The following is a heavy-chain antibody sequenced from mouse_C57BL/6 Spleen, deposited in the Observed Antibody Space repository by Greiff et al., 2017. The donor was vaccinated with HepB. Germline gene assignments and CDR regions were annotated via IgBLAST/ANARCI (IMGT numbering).Heavy chain of an antibody. V-gene: IGHV1-62-2*01. CDR3: ARHEERGIYYYGSSYVAWFAY. D-gene: IGHD1-1*01. CDR2: FYPGSGSI. CDR1: GYTFTEYT. Sequence: VQLQQSGAELVKPGASVKLSCKASGYTFTEYTIHWVKQRSGQGLEWIGWFYPGSGSIKYNEKFKDKATLTADKSSSTVYMELSRLTSEDSAVYFCARHEERGIYYYGSSYVAWFAYWGQGTLVTVSA. J-gene: IGHJ3*01.